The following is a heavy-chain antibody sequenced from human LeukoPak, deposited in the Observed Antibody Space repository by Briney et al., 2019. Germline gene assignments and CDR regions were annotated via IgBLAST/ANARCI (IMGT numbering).Heavy chain of an antibody. D-gene: IGHD3-10*01. CDR2: IYHSGGT. J-gene: IGHJ4*02. CDR1: GYSISSGYY. Sequence: SETLSLTCAVSGYSISSGYYWGWIRQPPGKGLEWIGSIYHSGGTYYNPSLKSRVTISVDTSKNQFSLKLSSVTAADTAVYYCARTPLTMVGIYYFDYWGQGTLVTVSS. V-gene: IGHV4-38-2*01. CDR3: ARTPLTMVGIYYFDY.